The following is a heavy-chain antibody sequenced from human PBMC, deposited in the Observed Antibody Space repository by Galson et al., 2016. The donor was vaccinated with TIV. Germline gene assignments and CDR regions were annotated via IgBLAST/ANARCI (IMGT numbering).Heavy chain of an antibody. J-gene: IGHJ6*02. D-gene: IGHD2/OR15-2a*01. CDR1: GVTFYSYG. Sequence: SVKVSCKASGVTFYSYGFTWIRQAPGHGLEWMGGIIPIYDPTIHAQKFQGRVTITADQSTDTADMELSSLRFEATSVYYCSFFPVYRNSWEHVPNGLDVWGQGTTVTGS. CDR2: IIPIYDPT. V-gene: IGHV1-69*13. CDR3: SFFPVYRNSWEHVPNGLDV.